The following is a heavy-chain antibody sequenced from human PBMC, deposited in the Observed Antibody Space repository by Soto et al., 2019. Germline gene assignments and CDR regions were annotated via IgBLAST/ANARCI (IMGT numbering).Heavy chain of an antibody. J-gene: IGHJ5*02. CDR2: IYYSGST. D-gene: IGHD5-18*01. CDR3: ARRTMVTSINWFDP. Sequence: HPGKGLEWIGYIYYSGSTYYNPSLKSRVTISVDTSKNQFSLKLSSVTAADTAVYYCARRTMVTSINWFDPWGQGTLVTVSS. V-gene: IGHV4-31*02.